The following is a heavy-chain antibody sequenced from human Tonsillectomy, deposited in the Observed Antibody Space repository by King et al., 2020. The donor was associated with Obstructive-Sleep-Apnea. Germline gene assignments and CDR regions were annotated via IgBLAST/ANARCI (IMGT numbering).Heavy chain of an antibody. CDR1: GFTFSSYW. J-gene: IGHJ4*02. CDR2: IKQDGSEK. D-gene: IGHD3-3*01. V-gene: IGHV3-7*03. Sequence: VQLVESGGALVQPGGSLRLSCAASGFTFSSYWMSWVRQAPGKGLEWVANIKQDGSEKYFVDSVKGRFTISRDNAKNSLYLQMNSLRAEDTAVYYCAAHRVVVIVPLDYWGQGTLVTVSS. CDR3: AAHRVVVIVPLDY.